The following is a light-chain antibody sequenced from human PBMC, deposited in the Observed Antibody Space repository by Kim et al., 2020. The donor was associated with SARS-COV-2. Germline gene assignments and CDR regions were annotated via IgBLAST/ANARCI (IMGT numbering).Light chain of an antibody. CDR1: SLSTYY. CDR3: NSRDSSGDLFV. Sequence: ALGQTARITCQGDSLSTYYASWYQQKPGQAPLLVIFDKDNRAPGIPDRFSGSSSGNTASLTITGAQAEDEADYYCNSRDSSGDLFVFGTGTKVTVL. V-gene: IGLV3-19*01. CDR2: DKD. J-gene: IGLJ1*01.